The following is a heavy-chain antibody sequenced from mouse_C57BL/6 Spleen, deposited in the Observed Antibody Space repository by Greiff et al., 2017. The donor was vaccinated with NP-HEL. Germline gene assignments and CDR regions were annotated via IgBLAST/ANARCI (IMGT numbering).Heavy chain of an antibody. J-gene: IGHJ3*01. CDR3: ARALYYGSSPFAY. V-gene: IGHV1-59*01. Sequence: VQLQQPGAELVRPGTSVKLSCKASGYTFTSYWMHWVKQRPGQGLEWIGVIDPSDSYTNYNQKFKGKATLTVDTSSSTAYMQLSSLTSEDSAVYYCARALYYGSSPFAYWGQGTLVTVSA. CDR1: GYTFTSYW. D-gene: IGHD1-1*01. CDR2: IDPSDSYT.